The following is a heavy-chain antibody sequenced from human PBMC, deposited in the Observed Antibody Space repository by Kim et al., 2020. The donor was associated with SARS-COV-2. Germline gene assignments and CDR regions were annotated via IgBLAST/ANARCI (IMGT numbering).Heavy chain of an antibody. V-gene: IGHV4-34*01. Sequence: PSLNSRVTISVDTSKNQFSLKLSSVTAADTAVYYCARGLVTGTTFVWFDPWGQGTLVTVSS. J-gene: IGHJ5*02. D-gene: IGHD1-7*01. CDR3: ARGLVTGTTFVWFDP.